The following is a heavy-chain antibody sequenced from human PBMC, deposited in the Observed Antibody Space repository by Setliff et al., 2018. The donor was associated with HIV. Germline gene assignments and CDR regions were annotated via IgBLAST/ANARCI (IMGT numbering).Heavy chain of an antibody. V-gene: IGHV3-7*01. CDR3: ARVYDSSGYSLSIPGY. D-gene: IGHD3-22*01. CDR1: GFTFSSYW. CDR2: IKQDGSEK. Sequence: GGSLSLSCAASGFTFSSYWMSWVRQAPGKGLEWVANIKQDGSEKYYVDSVKGRFTISRDNAKNSLYLQMNSLRAEDTAVYYCARVYDSSGYSLSIPGYWGQGTLVTV. J-gene: IGHJ4*01.